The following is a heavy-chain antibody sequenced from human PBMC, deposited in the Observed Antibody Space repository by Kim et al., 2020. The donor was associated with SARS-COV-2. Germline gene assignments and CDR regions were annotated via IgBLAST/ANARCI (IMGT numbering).Heavy chain of an antibody. CDR1: GFTFSNYG. D-gene: IGHD3-10*01. J-gene: IGHJ4*02. CDR3: VKDGANYYGFGGFDY. Sequence: GGSLRLSCTASGFTFSNYGMHWVRQAPGEGLEWVAYIWYDGSNEYYADSVKGRFTISRDSSKNTLYLQMNSLRAEDTAVYYCVKDGANYYGFGGFDYWGQGTLVTVSS. CDR2: IWYDGSNE. V-gene: IGHV3-30*02.